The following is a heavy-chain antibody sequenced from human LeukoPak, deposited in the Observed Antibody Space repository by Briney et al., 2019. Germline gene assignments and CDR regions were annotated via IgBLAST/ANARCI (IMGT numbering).Heavy chain of an antibody. CDR3: ARGPTYYYDSSGYWGSDY. CDR1: GGSFSGYY. J-gene: IGHJ4*02. CDR2: INHSGST. D-gene: IGHD3-22*01. V-gene: IGHV4-34*01. Sequence: SETLSLTCAVYGGSFSGYYWSWIRQPPGKGLERIGEINHSGSTNYNPSLKSRVTISVDTSKNQFSLKLSSVTAADTAVYYCARGPTYYYDSSGYWGSDYWGQGTLVTVSS.